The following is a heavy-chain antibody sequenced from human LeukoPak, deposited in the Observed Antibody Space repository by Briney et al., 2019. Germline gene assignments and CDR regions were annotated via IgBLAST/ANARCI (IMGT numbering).Heavy chain of an antibody. CDR1: GFTLSSYA. CDR2: ISGSGGST. J-gene: IGHJ4*02. Sequence: GGSLRLSCAASGFTLSSYAMSWVRQAPGKGLEWVSAISGSGGSTYYAYSVKGRFTISRDNSKNTLYLQMNSLRAEDTAVYYCAKARGLFGVVTDLDYWGQGTLVTVSS. CDR3: AKARGLFGVVTDLDY. V-gene: IGHV3-23*01. D-gene: IGHD3-3*01.